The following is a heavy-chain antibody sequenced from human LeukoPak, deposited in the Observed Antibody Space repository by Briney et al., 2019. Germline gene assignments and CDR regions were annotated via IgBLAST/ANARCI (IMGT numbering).Heavy chain of an antibody. CDR2: ISYSGST. CDR3: ASPSGVGGSRYPFDS. CDR1: GGSISNFY. Sequence: SETLSLTCTVSGGSISNFYWSWIRQPPGKGLEWVGYISYSGSTNYNPSLKSRVTLLVDTSRNQFSLKLSSVTAADTAVYYCASPSGVGGSRYPFDSWGQGALVIVSS. D-gene: IGHD6-13*01. V-gene: IGHV4-59*01. J-gene: IGHJ4*02.